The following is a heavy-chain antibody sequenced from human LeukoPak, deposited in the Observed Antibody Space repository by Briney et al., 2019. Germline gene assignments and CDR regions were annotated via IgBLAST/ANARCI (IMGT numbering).Heavy chain of an antibody. V-gene: IGHV4-4*02. Sequence: DPSETLSLTCTVSNGPITSTKWWSWVSQPPGKGLEWIGEISHTGSTNYNPSFNSRVTMSVDKSKSQFSLNLKSVTAADTALYYCASSSLVVVVTYGFDIWGRGTVVTVSS. CDR2: ISHTGST. J-gene: IGHJ3*02. D-gene: IGHD2-21*01. CDR1: NGPITSTKW. CDR3: ASSSLVVVVTYGFDI.